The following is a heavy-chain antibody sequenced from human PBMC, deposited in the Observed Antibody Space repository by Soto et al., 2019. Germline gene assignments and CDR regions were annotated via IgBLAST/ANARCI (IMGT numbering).Heavy chain of an antibody. D-gene: IGHD2-2*01. CDR1: GFTFSSYA. CDR3: AKAYCSSTSCHPGGYYGMDV. V-gene: IGHV3-23*01. CDR2: ISGSGGST. Sequence: GGSLRLSCAASGFTFSSYAMSWVRQAPGKGLEWVSAISGSGGSTYYADSVKGRFTISRDNSKNTLYLQMNSLRAEDTAVYYCAKAYCSSTSCHPGGYYGMDVWGQGTTVTVSS. J-gene: IGHJ6*02.